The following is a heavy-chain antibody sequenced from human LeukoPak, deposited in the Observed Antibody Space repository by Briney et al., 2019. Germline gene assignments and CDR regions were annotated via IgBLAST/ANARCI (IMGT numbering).Heavy chain of an antibody. CDR2: ISFSGANT. D-gene: IGHD3-16*01. J-gene: IGHJ4*02. CDR3: AKGGYDYAEYVDY. Sequence: PGGSLRLSCVASGFTFSNYGMSWVRQAPGKGLEWVSRISFSGANTYYADSVRGRFTISRDKSKNTLFLQMNSLRAEDTAVNYCAKGGYDYAEYVDYWGQGTLVTVSA. V-gene: IGHV3-23*01. CDR1: GFTFSNYG.